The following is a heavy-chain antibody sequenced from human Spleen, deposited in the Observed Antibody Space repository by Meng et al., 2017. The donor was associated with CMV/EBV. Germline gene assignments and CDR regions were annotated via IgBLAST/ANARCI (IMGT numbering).Heavy chain of an antibody. D-gene: IGHD1-26*01. CDR1: GFTFSSYS. V-gene: IGHV3-21*01. J-gene: IGHJ5*02. Sequence: SCAASGFTFSSYSMNWVRQAPGKGLEWVSSISSSSSYIYYADSVKGRFTISRDNAKNSLYLQMNSLRAEDTAVYYCARAKARNWFDPWGQGTLVTVSS. CDR3: ARAKARNWFDP. CDR2: ISSSSSYI.